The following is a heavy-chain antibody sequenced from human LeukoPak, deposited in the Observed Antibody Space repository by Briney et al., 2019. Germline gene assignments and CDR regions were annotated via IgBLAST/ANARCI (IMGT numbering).Heavy chain of an antibody. J-gene: IGHJ5*02. Sequence: GSLRLSCAASGFTFSSYSMNWVRQAPGKGLEWVSYISSSSSTIYYADSVKGRFTISRDNAKNSLYLQMNSLRAEDTAVYYCAREDGSSFDPWGQGTLVTVSS. D-gene: IGHD6-6*01. CDR3: AREDGSSFDP. CDR2: ISSSSSTI. CDR1: GFTFSSYS. V-gene: IGHV3-48*01.